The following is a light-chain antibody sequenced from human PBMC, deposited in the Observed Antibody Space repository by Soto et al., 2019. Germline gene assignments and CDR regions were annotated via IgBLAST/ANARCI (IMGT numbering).Light chain of an antibody. CDR3: LLSYSGPRV. V-gene: IGLV7-46*01. CDR1: TGAVTSGHY. CDR2: DTK. Sequence: QAVVTQAPSLTVSPGETVTLTCGSSTGAVTSGHYPYWFQQKPGQAPRTLIYDTKNKHSWTPARFSGSLLGGKAALTLSGAQPEDEAEYYCLLSYSGPRVFGGGTKLTVL. J-gene: IGLJ3*02.